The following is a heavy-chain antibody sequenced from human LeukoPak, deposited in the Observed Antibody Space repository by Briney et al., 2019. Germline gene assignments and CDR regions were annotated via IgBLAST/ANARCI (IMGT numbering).Heavy chain of an antibody. J-gene: IGHJ4*02. CDR3: ARVASRRIFFDY. CDR1: GGTFSSYA. CDR2: IIPIFGTA. V-gene: IGHV1-69*13. D-gene: IGHD2-15*01. Sequence: GASVKVSCKASGGTFSSYAISWLRQAPGQGLEWMGGIIPIFGTANYAQKFQGRVTITADESTSTAYMELSSLRSEDTAVYYCARVASRRIFFDYWGQGTLVTVSS.